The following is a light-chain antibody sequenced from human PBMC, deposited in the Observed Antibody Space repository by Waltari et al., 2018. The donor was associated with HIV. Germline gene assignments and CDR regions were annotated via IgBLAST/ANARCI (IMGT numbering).Light chain of an antibody. J-gene: IGLJ3*02. CDR1: SSSIGSNT. CDR2: SNN. V-gene: IGLV1-44*01. Sequence: QSVLTQPPSASGTPGQRVTISCSGSSSSIGSNTVNWFQQLPGTAPKLLIYSNNQRPSGVPDRFSGSKSGTSASLAISGLQSDDEADYYCAAWDDSLNGFWVFGGGTKLTVL. CDR3: AAWDDSLNGFWV.